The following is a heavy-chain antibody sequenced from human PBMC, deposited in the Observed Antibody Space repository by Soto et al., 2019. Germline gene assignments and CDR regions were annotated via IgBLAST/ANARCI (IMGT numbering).Heavy chain of an antibody. J-gene: IGHJ6*02. D-gene: IGHD3-22*01. CDR1: GGSISSGGYY. CDR2: SYYSGST. V-gene: IGHV4-31*03. Sequence: LSETLSLTCTVSGGSISSGGYYWSWILHHPGKGLEWSGYSYYSGSTYYNPSLKSRVTISVDTAKNQFSLKLSSVPAADTAVYYCARFPPPRYARSGYYSAYYYYGMDVWGQGTTVTGCS. CDR3: ARFPPPRYARSGYYSAYYYYGMDV.